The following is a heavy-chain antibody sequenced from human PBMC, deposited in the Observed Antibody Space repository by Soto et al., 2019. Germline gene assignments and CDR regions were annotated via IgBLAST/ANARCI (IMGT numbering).Heavy chain of an antibody. CDR2: IIPIFGTA. CDR1: GGTFSSYA. CDR3: ARGSSGWYHGNEY. D-gene: IGHD6-19*01. J-gene: IGHJ4*02. V-gene: IGHV1-69*13. Sequence: SVKVSCKASGGTFSSYAISWVRQAPGQGLEWMGGIIPIFGTANYAQKFQGRVTITADESTSTAYMELSSLRADDTAVYYCARGSSGWYHGNEYWGQGTLVTVSS.